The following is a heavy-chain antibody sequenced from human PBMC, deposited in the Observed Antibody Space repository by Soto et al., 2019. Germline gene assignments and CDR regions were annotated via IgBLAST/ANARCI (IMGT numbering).Heavy chain of an antibody. CDR2: IYYSGST. D-gene: IGHD3-3*01. CDR3: ASFFGVVMAPFDY. J-gene: IGHJ4*02. Sequence: PSETLSLTCTVSGGSISSGGYYWSWIRQHPGKGLEWIGYIYYSGSTYYNPSLKSRVTISVDTSKNQFSLKLSSVTAADTAVYYWASFFGVVMAPFDYWGQGTLVTVSS. CDR1: GGSISSGGYY. V-gene: IGHV4-31*03.